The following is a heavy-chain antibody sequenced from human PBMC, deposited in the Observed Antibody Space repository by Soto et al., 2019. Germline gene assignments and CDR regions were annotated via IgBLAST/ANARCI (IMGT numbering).Heavy chain of an antibody. CDR2: ISSSSSYI. J-gene: IGHJ4*02. Sequence: GGSLRHSCAASGVTCISYSMNWVRQAPGKGLEWVSSISSSSSYIYYADSVKGRFTISRDNAKNSLYLQMNSLRAEDTAVYYCARAILTVPLDYWGQGTLVTVSS. CDR1: GVTCISYS. D-gene: IGHD4-4*01. CDR3: ARAILTVPLDY. V-gene: IGHV3-21*01.